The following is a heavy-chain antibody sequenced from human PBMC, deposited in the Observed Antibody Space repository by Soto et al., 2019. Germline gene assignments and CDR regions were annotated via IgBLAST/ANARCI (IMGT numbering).Heavy chain of an antibody. Sequence: EVQLVESGGGLVQPGGSLRLSCAASGFSFSRHAMHWVRQAPGKGLEYVSAINNNGDRKYYANSVEGRFTISRDNYKNTLYLQMGSLRTEDMAVYYCARRVYGISSGYDYWGQGTLVTVSS. D-gene: IGHD6-6*01. CDR2: INNNGDRK. CDR3: ARRVYGISSGYDY. CDR1: GFSFSRHA. V-gene: IGHV3-64*01. J-gene: IGHJ4*02.